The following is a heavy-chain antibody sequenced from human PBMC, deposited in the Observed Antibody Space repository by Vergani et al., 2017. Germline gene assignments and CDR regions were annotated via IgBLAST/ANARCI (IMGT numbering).Heavy chain of an antibody. Sequence: VQLVESGGGLVQPGGSLRLSCAASGFTFSSYGMHWVRQAPGKGLEWVAFIRYDGSNKYYADSVKGRFTISRDNSKNTLYLQMNSLRAEDTAVYYCARERVYGSGSWNYYYYGMDVWGQGTTVTVSS. CDR1: GFTFSSYG. V-gene: IGHV3-30*02. CDR2: IRYDGSNK. J-gene: IGHJ6*02. D-gene: IGHD3-10*01. CDR3: ARERVYGSGSWNYYYYGMDV.